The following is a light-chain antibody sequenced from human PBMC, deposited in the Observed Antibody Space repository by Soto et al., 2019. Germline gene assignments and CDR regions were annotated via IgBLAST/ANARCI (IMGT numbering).Light chain of an antibody. J-gene: IGLJ1*01. CDR3: SSHTTSNTRV. Sequence: QSALTQPASVSGSPGQSVAISCTGTSSDVGAYDFVSWYQQHPDKAPKLLIYEVSNRPSGVSDRFSGSKSVNTATLTISWLQAEDEADYYCSSHTTSNTRVFGTGTRSPS. CDR2: EVS. CDR1: SSDVGAYDF. V-gene: IGLV2-14*03.